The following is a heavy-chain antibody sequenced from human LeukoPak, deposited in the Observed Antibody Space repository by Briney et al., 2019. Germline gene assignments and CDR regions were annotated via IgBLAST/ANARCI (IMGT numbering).Heavy chain of an antibody. V-gene: IGHV4-59*01. CDR2: VHYSGGT. Sequence: PLETLSLTCTVSGDSISTYFWNWVRQPPGKGLEWICYVHYSGGTDSNPSLKRRVSISLDTSKNHFSLKLSSVTAADTGVYHCARMIDQSGSHPADNWFDPWGQGTLVTVSS. CDR3: ARMIDQSGSHPADNWFDP. CDR1: GDSISTYF. D-gene: IGHD2-15*01. J-gene: IGHJ5*02.